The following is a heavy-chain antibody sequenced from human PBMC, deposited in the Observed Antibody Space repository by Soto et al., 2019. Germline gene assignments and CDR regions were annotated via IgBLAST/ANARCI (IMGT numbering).Heavy chain of an antibody. CDR1: GFTFSSYG. CDR2: IWYDGSNK. Sequence: QVQLVESGGGVVQPGRSLSLSCAASGFTFSSYGMHWVRQAPGKGLEWVAVIWYDGSNKYYADSVKGRFTISRDNSKNTLYLQMNSLRAEDTAVYYCARDPDYGGNSIDYWGQGTLVTVSS. CDR3: ARDPDYGGNSIDY. V-gene: IGHV3-33*01. J-gene: IGHJ4*02. D-gene: IGHD4-17*01.